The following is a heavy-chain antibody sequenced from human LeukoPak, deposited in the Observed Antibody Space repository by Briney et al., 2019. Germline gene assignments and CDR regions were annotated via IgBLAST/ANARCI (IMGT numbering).Heavy chain of an antibody. D-gene: IGHD1-14*01. V-gene: IGHV4-34*01. J-gene: IGHJ5*02. CDR3: ARGPDGPVPQVDP. CDR1: GGSFSGYY. Sequence: SETLSLTCAVYGGSFSGYYWSWIRQPPGKGLEWIGEINHSGSTNYNPSLKSRVTISVDTSKNQFPLKLSSVTAADTAVYYCARGPDGPVPQVDPWGQGTLVTVSS. CDR2: INHSGST.